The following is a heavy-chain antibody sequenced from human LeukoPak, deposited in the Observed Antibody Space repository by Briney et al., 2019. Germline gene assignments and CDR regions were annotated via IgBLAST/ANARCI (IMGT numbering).Heavy chain of an antibody. J-gene: IGHJ4*02. D-gene: IGHD6-25*01. V-gene: IGHV4-59*01. Sequence: SETLFLTCTVPGGSISSYYWSWLRQPPGKGLEGVGHIYYSGSTNYNPSLKSRVTISVDTSKNQFSLKLSSVTAADTAVYYCARSARSLYYFDYWGQGTLVTVSS. CDR3: ARSARSLYYFDY. CDR1: GGSISSYY. CDR2: IYYSGST.